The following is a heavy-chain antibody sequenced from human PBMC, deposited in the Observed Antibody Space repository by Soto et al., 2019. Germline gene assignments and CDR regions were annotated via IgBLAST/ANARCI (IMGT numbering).Heavy chain of an antibody. Sequence: GGSLRLSCAASGFTVSSNYMSWVRQAPGKGLEWVSVIYSGGSTYYADSVKGRFTISRHNSENTLYLQMNSLRAEDTAVYYCARVSVYGGNTGNPPYFHYRGQGTLVTVSS. CDR3: ARVSVYGGNTGNPPYFHY. J-gene: IGHJ4*02. CDR2: IYSGGST. D-gene: IGHD4-17*01. V-gene: IGHV3-53*04. CDR1: GFTVSSNY.